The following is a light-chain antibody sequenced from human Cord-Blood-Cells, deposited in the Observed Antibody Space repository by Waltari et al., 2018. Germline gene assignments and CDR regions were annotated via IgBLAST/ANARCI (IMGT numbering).Light chain of an antibody. V-gene: IGLV2-14*01. CDR3: SSYTSSSTYV. Sequence: QSALTQPASFSGSPGQSITLSCPGTSRDVGGFNFFPWYQRHPGKAPKLMIYEVSNRPSGVSNRFSGSKSGNTASLTISGLQAEDEADYYCSSYTSSSTYVFGTGTKVTVL. CDR2: EVS. CDR1: SRDVGGFNF. J-gene: IGLJ1*01.